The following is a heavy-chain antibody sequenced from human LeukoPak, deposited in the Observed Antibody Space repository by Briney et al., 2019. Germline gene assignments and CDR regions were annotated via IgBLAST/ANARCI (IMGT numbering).Heavy chain of an antibody. J-gene: IGHJ3*01. V-gene: IGHV3-74*01. CDR3: SKEIDGFDV. CDR2: IRFDGGDT. Sequence: GGSLRRSCAASGFTFNNYWMHWVRQAPGMGLVWVSSIRFDGGDTAYADSAKGRFTISRDNAKNTMFLQMNNLRAEDTAVYYCSKEIDGFDVWGQGTLVTVSS. CDR1: GFTFNNYW.